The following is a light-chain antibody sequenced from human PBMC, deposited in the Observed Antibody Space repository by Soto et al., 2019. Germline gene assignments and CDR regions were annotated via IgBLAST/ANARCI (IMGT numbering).Light chain of an antibody. Sequence: QSVLTQPASVSGSPGQSITISCTGTSSDVGGYSYVSWYQQHPGKAPKPMIYDVSYRPSGVSNRFSGSKSGNTASLTISGLQAEDEADYYCTSYTSGNTQVFGTGNKVTDL. CDR1: SSDVGGYSY. V-gene: IGLV2-14*01. CDR2: DVS. CDR3: TSYTSGNTQV. J-gene: IGLJ1*01.